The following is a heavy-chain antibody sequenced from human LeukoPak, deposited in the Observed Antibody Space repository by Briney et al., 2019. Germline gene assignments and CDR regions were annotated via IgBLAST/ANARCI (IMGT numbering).Heavy chain of an antibody. CDR2: VHYSGST. J-gene: IGHJ4*02. V-gene: IGHV4-59*08. CDR1: GGSISDYY. D-gene: IGHD5-24*01. Sequence: SETLSLTCTVSGGSISDYYWNWIRQPPGRGLEWIGNVHYSGSTNYNPSLKSRVSISVDTSKNQFSLKLSSVTAADTAVYYCARGAGAGYNLQPFDYWGQGTLVTVSS. CDR3: ARGAGAGYNLQPFDY.